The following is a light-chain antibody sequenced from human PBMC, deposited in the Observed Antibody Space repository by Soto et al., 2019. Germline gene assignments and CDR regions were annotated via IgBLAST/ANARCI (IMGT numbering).Light chain of an antibody. CDR3: PEYDNLPMDN. V-gene: IGKV1-33*01. J-gene: IGKJ2*01. CDR1: HDISNY. Sequence: DTQITQSPSSLSASVGDRVTITCQASHDISNYLNWYQQKPGKAPKLRIYDASNLETVVPSRFSGCGYRTDFTFPISSLQLKYVATYYCPEYDNLPMDNLGQGTKLEI. CDR2: DAS.